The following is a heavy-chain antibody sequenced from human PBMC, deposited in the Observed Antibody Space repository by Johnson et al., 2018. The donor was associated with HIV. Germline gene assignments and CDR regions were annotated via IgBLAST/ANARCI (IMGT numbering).Heavy chain of an antibody. Sequence: QVQLVESGGGVVQPGGSLRLSCVASGFTFSSYGIHWVRQAPGKGLEWVAFIRYDGSNKYYADSVKGRFTIFRDNSKNTLYLQMNSLRDEDTAVYYCAKSLPGYDAFDIWGQGTMVTVSS. J-gene: IGHJ3*02. CDR1: GFTFSSYG. CDR3: AKSLPGYDAFDI. D-gene: IGHD5-12*01. V-gene: IGHV3-30*02. CDR2: IRYDGSNK.